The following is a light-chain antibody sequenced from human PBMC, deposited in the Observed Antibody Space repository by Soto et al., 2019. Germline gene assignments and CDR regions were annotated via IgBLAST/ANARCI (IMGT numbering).Light chain of an antibody. CDR1: SSDVGGYNY. CDR2: DVS. CDR3: CSYAGNETLV. Sequence: QSALTQPRSVSGSPGQSVTISCTGTSSDVGGYNYVSWYQQHPGKAPKLMIYDVSKRPSGVPDRFSGSKSGNTASVAISGLLAEDEADYYCCSYAGNETLVFGGGTKVTVL. J-gene: IGLJ2*01. V-gene: IGLV2-11*01.